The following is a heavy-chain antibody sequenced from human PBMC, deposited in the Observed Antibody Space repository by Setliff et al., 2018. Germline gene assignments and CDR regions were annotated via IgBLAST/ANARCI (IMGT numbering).Heavy chain of an antibody. D-gene: IGHD5-18*01. V-gene: IGHV3-30*02. J-gene: IGHJ4*02. Sequence: GGSLRLSCAASGFTFSDYYMSWIRQAPGKGLEWVAFIRYDGSNKYYADSVKGRFTISRDNSKNTLYLQMNSLRAEDTAVYYCAKSTALDYWGQGTLVTVSS. CDR2: IRYDGSNK. CDR1: GFTFSDYY. CDR3: AKSTALDY.